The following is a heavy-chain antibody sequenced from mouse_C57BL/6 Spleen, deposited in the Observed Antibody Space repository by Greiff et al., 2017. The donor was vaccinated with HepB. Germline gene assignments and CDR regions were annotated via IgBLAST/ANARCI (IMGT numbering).Heavy chain of an antibody. CDR1: GYTFTSYW. Sequence: QVQLQQPGTELVKPGASVKLSCKASGYTFTSYWMHWVKQRPGQGLEWIGNINPSNGGTNYNQKFKGKSTLTVDKSSSTAYMQLSSLTSEDSAVYYCARNGGSRDFDYWGQGTTLTVSS. D-gene: IGHD1-1*01. CDR2: INPSNGGT. CDR3: ARNGGSRDFDY. V-gene: IGHV1-53*01. J-gene: IGHJ2*01.